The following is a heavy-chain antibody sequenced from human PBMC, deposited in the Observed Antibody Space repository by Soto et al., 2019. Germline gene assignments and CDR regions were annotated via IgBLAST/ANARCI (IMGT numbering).Heavy chain of an antibody. Sequence: NPSETLSLTCTVSGGSISSGDYYWSWIRQPPGKGLEWIGYIYYSGSTYYNPSLKSRVTISVDTSKNQFSLKLSSVTAADTAVYYCARVQLVLYYYGMDGWGQGTTVTVSS. CDR1: GGSISSGDYY. D-gene: IGHD6-13*01. CDR3: ARVQLVLYYYGMDG. CDR2: IYYSGST. V-gene: IGHV4-30-4*01. J-gene: IGHJ6*02.